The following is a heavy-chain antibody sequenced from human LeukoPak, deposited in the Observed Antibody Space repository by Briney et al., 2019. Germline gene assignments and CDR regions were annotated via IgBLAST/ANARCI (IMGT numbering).Heavy chain of an antibody. V-gene: IGHV4-4*07. CDR2: FYASGTT. Sequence: PSETLSLICTVSGGSIFSHYWNWIRQPAGRGLEWIGRFYASGTTNTSPSLKSRVTMSVDTSKNQFSLKLSSVTAADTAVYYCAKDSSTWGNLAGHFDSWGQGTLVTVSS. J-gene: IGHJ4*02. CDR1: GGSIFSHY. D-gene: IGHD6-13*01. CDR3: AKDSSTWGNLAGHFDS.